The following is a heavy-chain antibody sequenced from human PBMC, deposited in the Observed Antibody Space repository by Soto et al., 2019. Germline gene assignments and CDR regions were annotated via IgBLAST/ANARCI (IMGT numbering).Heavy chain of an antibody. Sequence: QVQLVQSGAEVKKPGASVKVSCKASGYTFTSYYMHWVRQAPGQGLEWMGIINPSGGSTSYAQKFQGRVTMTRDTSTSTVYMELSSLRSEDTAVYYCARDPLRIAARGAMDVWGQGTTVNVSS. CDR3: ARDPLRIAARGAMDV. CDR1: GYTFTSYY. D-gene: IGHD6-6*01. J-gene: IGHJ6*02. CDR2: INPSGGST. V-gene: IGHV1-46*01.